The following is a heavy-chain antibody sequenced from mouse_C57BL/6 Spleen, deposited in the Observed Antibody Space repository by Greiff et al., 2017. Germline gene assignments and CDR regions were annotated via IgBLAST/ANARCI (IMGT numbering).Heavy chain of an antibody. J-gene: IGHJ3*01. CDR2: ISSGSSTI. Sequence: EVQRVESGGGLVKPGGSLKLSCAASGFTFSDYGMHWVRQAPEKGLEWVAYISSGSSTIYYADTVKGRFTISRDNAKNTLFLQMTSLRSEDTAMYYCARPITTVPSWFAYWGQGTLVTVSA. V-gene: IGHV5-17*01. D-gene: IGHD1-1*01. CDR1: GFTFSDYG. CDR3: ARPITTVPSWFAY.